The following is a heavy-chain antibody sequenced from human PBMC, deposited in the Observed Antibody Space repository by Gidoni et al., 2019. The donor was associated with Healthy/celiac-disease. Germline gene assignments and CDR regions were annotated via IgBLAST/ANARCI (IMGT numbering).Heavy chain of an antibody. Sequence: QVQLQESGPGLVKPSETLSLTCTVSGGSISRYYWSWIRQPPGKGLEWIGYIYYSGSTNYNPSLKSRVTISVDTSKNQFSLKLSSVTAADTAVYYCARAKYCGGDCYQPNYYYDYGMDVWGQGTTVTVSS. V-gene: IGHV4-59*01. CDR1: GGSISRYY. D-gene: IGHD2-21*01. J-gene: IGHJ6*02. CDR3: ARAKYCGGDCYQPNYYYDYGMDV. CDR2: IYYSGST.